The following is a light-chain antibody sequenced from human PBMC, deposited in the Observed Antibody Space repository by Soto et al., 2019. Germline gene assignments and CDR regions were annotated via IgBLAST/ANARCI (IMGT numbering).Light chain of an antibody. CDR1: QDINSY. CDR3: QQYNIYPLT. J-gene: IGKJ4*01. Sequence: DVQMTQSPSSLSASVGDRVTITCRASQDINSYLAWYQQKPGNAPKSLIYGASSLQTGVPSRFSGSESGTDFTLTINNLQTEDSATYYCQQYNIYPLTFGGGTKVEIK. V-gene: IGKV1D-16*01. CDR2: GAS.